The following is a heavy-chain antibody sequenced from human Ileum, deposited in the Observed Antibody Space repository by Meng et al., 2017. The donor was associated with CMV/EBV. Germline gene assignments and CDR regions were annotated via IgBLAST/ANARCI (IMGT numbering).Heavy chain of an antibody. D-gene: IGHD2-2*01. CDR2: ISNSDGTT. Sequence: GGSLRLSCAASGFTFSSYEMNWVRQAPGKGLEWVSYISNSDGTTYYADSVKGRFTISRDNVKNSLYLQMNSLRAEDTAVYYCARERGGLCSSTNCQETFAYWGQGKVVNGAS. V-gene: IGHV3-48*03. CDR3: ARERGGLCSSTNCQETFAY. J-gene: IGHJ4*02. CDR1: GFTFSSYE.